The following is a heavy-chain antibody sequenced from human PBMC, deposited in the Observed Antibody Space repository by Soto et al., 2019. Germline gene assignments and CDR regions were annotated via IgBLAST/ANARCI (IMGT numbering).Heavy chain of an antibody. V-gene: IGHV4-31*03. CDR3: ARETDYDILTGYQGWFDP. D-gene: IGHD3-9*01. J-gene: IGHJ5*02. CDR2: IYYSGST. Sequence: LSLTCTVSGGSISSGGYYWSWIRQHPGKGLEWIGYIYYSGSTYYNPSLKSRVTISVDTSKNQFSLKLSSVTAADTAVYYCARETDYDILTGYQGWFDPWGQGTLVTVSS. CDR1: GGSISSGGYY.